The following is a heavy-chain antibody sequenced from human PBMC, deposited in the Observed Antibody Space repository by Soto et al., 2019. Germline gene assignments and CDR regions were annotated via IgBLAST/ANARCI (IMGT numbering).Heavy chain of an antibody. Sequence: AASVKVSCKASGYTFTSYGISWVRQAPGQGLEWMGWISAYNGNTNYAQKLQGRVTMTTDTSTSTAYMELRSLRSDDTAVYYCARDFFLPPELKTSIPPPSCFDPPGQGTLVT. CDR3: ARDFFLPPELKTSIPPPSCFDP. CDR2: ISAYNGNT. V-gene: IGHV1-18*01. D-gene: IGHD6-6*01. CDR1: GYTFTSYG. J-gene: IGHJ5*02.